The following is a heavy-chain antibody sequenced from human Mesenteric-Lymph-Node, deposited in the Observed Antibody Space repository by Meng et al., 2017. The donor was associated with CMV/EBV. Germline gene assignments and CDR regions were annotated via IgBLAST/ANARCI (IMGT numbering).Heavy chain of an antibody. CDR1: GFTFRKYG. J-gene: IGHJ6*02. CDR2: ISGSGDST. CDR3: ARGRPRHGMDV. Sequence: GESLKISCAASGFTFRKYGMSWVRQAPGKGLEWVSDISGSGDSTDYADSVKGRFTISRDNAKNSLYLQMNSLRAEDTAVYYCARGRPRHGMDVWGQGTTVTVSS. V-gene: IGHV3-23*01.